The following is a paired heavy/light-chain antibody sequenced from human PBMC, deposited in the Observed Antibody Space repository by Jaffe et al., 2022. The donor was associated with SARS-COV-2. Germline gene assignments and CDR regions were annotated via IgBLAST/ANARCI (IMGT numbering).Heavy chain of an antibody. V-gene: IGHV3-7*03. CDR3: VTGRWTMGV. CDR2: TKEDGSEK. CDR1: GFSFSSYW. D-gene: IGHD3-3*01. Sequence: EVQVVESGGDLVQTGGSLRLSCVVSGFSFSSYWMSWVRQAPGKGLEWVATTKEDGSEKYYVDSVKGRFTISRDNAKNVLFLQMNRLRDADTAVYYCVTGRWTMGVWGQGTAVTVSS. J-gene: IGHJ6*02.
Light chain of an antibody. Sequence: VVMTQSPLSLSVTLGQPASISCRSSQSLVHSDRNTYLNWFHQRPGQSPRRLIYMVSNRDSGVPDRFSGSGSGTDFTLTISRVEAEDVGIYYCMQGTHWPPLTFGGGTKVEIK. CDR3: MQGTHWPPLT. CDR2: MVS. CDR1: QSLVHSDRNTY. J-gene: IGKJ4*01. V-gene: IGKV2-30*02.